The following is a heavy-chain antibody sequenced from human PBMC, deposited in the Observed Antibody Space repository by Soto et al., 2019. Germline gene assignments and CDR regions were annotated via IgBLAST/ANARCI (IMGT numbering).Heavy chain of an antibody. CDR3: ARMNSRSLVDL. CDR2: VFGIQTT. J-gene: IGHJ4*02. Sequence: QVQLQESGPGLVKPSETLSLSCAVSGDSVSSGPNYWSWLRQPPGRGPEWIGYVFGIQTTNTNPSLRGRVTITKDTSKNEFSLRLTSVTTADTAVYYCARMNSRSLVDLWGQGILVTVSS. D-gene: IGHD2-21*01. V-gene: IGHV4-61*01. CDR1: GDSVSSGPNY.